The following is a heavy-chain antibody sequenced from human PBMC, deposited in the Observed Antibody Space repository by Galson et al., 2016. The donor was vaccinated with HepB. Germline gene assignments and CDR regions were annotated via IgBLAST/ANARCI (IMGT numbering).Heavy chain of an antibody. V-gene: IGHV3-23*01. Sequence: SLRLSCAASGFTFSNYAMSWVRQAPGKGLEWVSSIRGSGYNTYYADSMKGRFTISRDNSKNTLSLQMNSLRAEDAAIYFCAKDAIYASVHPYYFHYWGQGTLVTVSS. D-gene: IGHD3-16*01. J-gene: IGHJ4*02. CDR3: AKDAIYASVHPYYFHY. CDR2: IRGSGYNT. CDR1: GFTFSNYA.